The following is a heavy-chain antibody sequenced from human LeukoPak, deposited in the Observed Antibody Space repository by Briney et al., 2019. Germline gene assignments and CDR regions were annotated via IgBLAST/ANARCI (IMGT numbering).Heavy chain of an antibody. D-gene: IGHD5-18*01. CDR3: AMGDAIGKQRRAYYFDN. CDR1: GFSFTSHA. V-gene: IGHV3-21*04. CDR2: TGIYSVHT. J-gene: IGHJ4*02. Sequence: GGSLRLSCAASGFSFTSHAMSWVRQAPGKGLEWVSTTGIYSVHTLCADAVKGRFTLSRDNSKNTLDLQMNNLRVDDTAIYYCAMGDAIGKQRRAYYFDNWGRGTLVTVSS.